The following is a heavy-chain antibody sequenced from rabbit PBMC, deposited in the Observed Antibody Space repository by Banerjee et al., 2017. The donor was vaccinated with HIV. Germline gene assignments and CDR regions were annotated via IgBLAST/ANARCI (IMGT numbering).Heavy chain of an antibody. CDR2: IYAGSSGST. J-gene: IGHJ4*01. V-gene: IGHV1S40*01. CDR1: GFALISYW. Sequence: QSLEESGGDLVKPGASLKLSCKASGFALISYWLCWVRQAPGKGLEWIACIYAGSSGSTYYASWAKGRFTISKPSSTTVTLQMTSLTAADTATYFCARSYGYAGYAYALNLWGPGTLVTVS. CDR3: ARSYGYAGYAYALNL. D-gene: IGHD6-1*01.